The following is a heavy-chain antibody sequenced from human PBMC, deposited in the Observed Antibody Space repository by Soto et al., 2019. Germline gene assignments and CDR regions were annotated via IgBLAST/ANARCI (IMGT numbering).Heavy chain of an antibody. D-gene: IGHD2-15*01. CDR1: GGSISSGDYY. Sequence: PSETLSLTCTVSGGSISSGDYYWSWIRQPPGKGLEWIGYIYYSGSTYYNPSLKSRVTISVDTSKNQFSLKLSSVTAADTAVYYCARGLLGYCSGGSCYLGLGNWFDPWGQGTLVTVSS. V-gene: IGHV4-30-4*01. J-gene: IGHJ5*02. CDR3: ARGLLGYCSGGSCYLGLGNWFDP. CDR2: IYYSGST.